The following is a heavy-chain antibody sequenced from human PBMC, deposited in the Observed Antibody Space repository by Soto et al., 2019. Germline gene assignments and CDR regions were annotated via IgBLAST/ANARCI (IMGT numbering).Heavy chain of an antibody. J-gene: IGHJ3*02. CDR3: AKGGYYSLFDI. CDR2: ISGSGGRT. CDR1: VFPFSSYA. V-gene: IGHV3-23*01. D-gene: IGHD3-16*01. Sequence: GGSLRLSRVSSVFPFSSYAMSWVRQTPGKGLEWVSGISGSGGRTYYADSVKGRFTISRDNSNNTLSLQMHILRVEDTAVYFCAKGGYYSLFDIWGQGTVVTVSS.